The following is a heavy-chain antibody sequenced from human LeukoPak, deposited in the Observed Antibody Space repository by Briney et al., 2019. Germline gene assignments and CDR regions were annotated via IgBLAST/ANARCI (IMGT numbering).Heavy chain of an antibody. D-gene: IGHD2-15*01. CDR2: ISYDGSNK. CDR1: GFTFSSYG. J-gene: IGHJ4*02. V-gene: IGHV3-30*18. Sequence: GGSLRLSCAASGFTFSSYGMHWVRQAPGEGLEWVAVISYDGSNKYYADSVKGRFTISRDNSKNTLYLQMNSLRAEDTAVYYCAKVGGGHDYWGQGTLVTVSS. CDR3: AKVGGGHDY.